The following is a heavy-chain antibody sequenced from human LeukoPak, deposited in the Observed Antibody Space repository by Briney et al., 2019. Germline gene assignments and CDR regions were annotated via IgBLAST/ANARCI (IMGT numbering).Heavy chain of an antibody. CDR3: AIIVVVPAAPDAFDI. J-gene: IGHJ3*02. V-gene: IGHV4-34*01. D-gene: IGHD2-2*01. Sequence: PSETLSLTCAVYGGSFSGYYWSWIRQPPGKGLEWIGEINHSGSTIYNPSLKSRVTISADTSKNQFSLRLSSVTAADTAVYYCAIIVVVPAAPDAFDIWGQGTMVTVSS. CDR2: INHSGST. CDR1: GGSFSGYY.